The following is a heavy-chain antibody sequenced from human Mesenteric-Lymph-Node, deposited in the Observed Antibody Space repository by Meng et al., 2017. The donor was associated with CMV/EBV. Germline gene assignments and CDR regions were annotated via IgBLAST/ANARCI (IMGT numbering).Heavy chain of an antibody. CDR3: ARHQRWLKSEGGFNY. V-gene: IGHV4-34*01. Sequence: VLRRQWGEVRLRPQETLSLTCAVYGGSYSGYYWSWIRHPPGKGLEWIGEINHSGSTNYNPSLKSRVTISVDTSKNQFSLKLSSVTAADTAVYYCARHQRWLKSEGGFNYWGQGTLVTVSS. CDR2: INHSGST. D-gene: IGHD4-23*01. J-gene: IGHJ4*02. CDR1: GGSYSGYY.